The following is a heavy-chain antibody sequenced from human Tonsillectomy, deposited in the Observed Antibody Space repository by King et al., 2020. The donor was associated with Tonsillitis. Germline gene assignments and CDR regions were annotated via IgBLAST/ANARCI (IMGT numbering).Heavy chain of an antibody. Sequence: QVTLKESGPTLVKPTQTLTLTCSFSGFSLNSRGVGVGWIRQPPGKALEWLGVIYWDDDKRYNSSLKNRLAITKDTSRKQVVLTMTNLDPVDTATYYCANYKTDRSQDGYWYFDVWGRGTLVIVSS. D-gene: IGHD1-7*01. CDR3: ANYKTDRSQDGYWYFDV. J-gene: IGHJ2*01. V-gene: IGHV2-5*02. CDR1: GFSLNSRGVG. CDR2: IYWDDDK.